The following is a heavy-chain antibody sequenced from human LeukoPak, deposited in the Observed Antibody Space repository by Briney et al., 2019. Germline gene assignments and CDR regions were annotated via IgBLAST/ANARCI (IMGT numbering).Heavy chain of an antibody. CDR1: GFSFSNYA. CDR2: ISGTTGGT. CDR3: AKESCSGSCPPSFDY. D-gene: IGHD2-15*01. Sequence: GGSLRLSCAASGFSFSNYAMAWVRQAPGKGLEWGSLISGTTGGTFYADSVKGRFTISRDNSKNTLYLHMNSLGADDTAVYYCAKESCSGSCPPSFDYWGQGTLVTVSS. J-gene: IGHJ4*02. V-gene: IGHV3-23*01.